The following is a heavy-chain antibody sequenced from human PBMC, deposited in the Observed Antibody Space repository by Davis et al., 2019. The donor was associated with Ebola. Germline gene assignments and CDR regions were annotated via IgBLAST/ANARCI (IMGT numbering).Heavy chain of an antibody. Sequence: MPSETLSLTCTVSGGSISSYYWSWIRQPPGKGLEWIGYIYFSGSTNYNPSLESRVTISVDTSKNQFSLKLSSVTAADTAVYYCARLLHALDYWGQGTLVTVSS. CDR2: IYFSGST. CDR1: GGSISSYY. J-gene: IGHJ4*02. CDR3: ARLLHALDY. V-gene: IGHV4-59*08.